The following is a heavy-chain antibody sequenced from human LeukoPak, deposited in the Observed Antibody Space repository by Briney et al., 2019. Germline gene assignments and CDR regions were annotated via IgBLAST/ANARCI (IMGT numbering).Heavy chain of an antibody. CDR2: IKTKTDGGTT. J-gene: IGHJ5*02. Sequence: GGSLRLSCAASGFTFSNAWMSWVRQAPGKGLEWIGRIKTKTDGGTTDYAAPVKGRFTISREDSKNTLNLQMNPLKIQDPGGYPRTPGRHYYGSGSYIWFDPWGQGTLVTVSS. CDR3: TPGRHYYGSGSYIWFDP. V-gene: IGHV3-15*01. D-gene: IGHD3-10*01. CDR1: GFTFSNAW.